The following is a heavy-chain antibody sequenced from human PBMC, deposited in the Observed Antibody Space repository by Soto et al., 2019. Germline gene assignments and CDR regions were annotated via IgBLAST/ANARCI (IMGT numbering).Heavy chain of an antibody. V-gene: IGHV4-34*01. Sequence: QVQLQQWGAGLLKPSETLSLTCAVYGGSFSGYYWSWIRQPPGKGLEWIGEIKSRVTISVDTSKNQFSLKLSSVTAADTAVYYCARWRSPVAAKVRYYYGMDVWGQGTTVTVSS. D-gene: IGHD2-15*01. CDR1: GGSFSGYY. CDR3: ARWRSPVAAKVRYYYGMDV. J-gene: IGHJ6*02.